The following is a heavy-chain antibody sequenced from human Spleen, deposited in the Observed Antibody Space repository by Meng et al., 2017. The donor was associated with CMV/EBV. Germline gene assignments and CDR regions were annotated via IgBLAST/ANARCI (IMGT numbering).Heavy chain of an antibody. CDR3: ARDQGSLQY. CDR2: INHSGST. J-gene: IGHJ1*01. D-gene: IGHD2-2*01. V-gene: IGHV4-34*01. CDR1: KFSFSTYA. Sequence: GSLRLSCAASKFSFSTYAMGWVRQAPGKGLEWIGEINHSGSTNYNPSLKSRVTISVDTSKNQFSLKLSSVTAADTAVYYCARDQGSLQYWGRGTLVTVSS.